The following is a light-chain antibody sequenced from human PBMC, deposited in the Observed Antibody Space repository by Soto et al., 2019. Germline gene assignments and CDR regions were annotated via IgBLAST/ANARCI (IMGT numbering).Light chain of an antibody. Sequence: IVLMQCPCTMSWSPGDRATLSCRASQSVSSSYLAWYQQKPGQAPRLLIYGASNRATGIPDRFSGSGSGTDFTLTISRLEPEDFAVYYCQQYGSSGTFGQGTKVDIK. V-gene: IGKV3-20*01. J-gene: IGKJ1*01. CDR3: QQYGSSGT. CDR1: QSVSSSY. CDR2: GAS.